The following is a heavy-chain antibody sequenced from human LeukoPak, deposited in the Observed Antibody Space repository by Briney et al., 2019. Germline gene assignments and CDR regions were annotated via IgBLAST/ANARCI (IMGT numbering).Heavy chain of an antibody. CDR3: TTELPAGYYYDSSGYYQGDY. CDR2: IKSKTDGGTT. J-gene: IGHJ4*02. Sequence: GGSLRLSCAASGFTFSSYAMSWVRQAPGKGLEWVGRIKSKTDGGTTDYAAPVKGRFTISRDDSKNTLYLQMNSLKTEDTAVYYCTTELPAGYYYDSSGYYQGDYWGQGTLVTVSS. D-gene: IGHD3-22*01. V-gene: IGHV3-15*01. CDR1: GFTFSSYA.